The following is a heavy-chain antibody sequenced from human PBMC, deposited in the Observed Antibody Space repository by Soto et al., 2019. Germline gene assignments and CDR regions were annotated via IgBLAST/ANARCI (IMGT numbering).Heavy chain of an antibody. J-gene: IGHJ4*02. CDR2: TYYRSKWYN. V-gene: IGHV6-1*01. CDR1: GDSVSSKSAA. Sequence: PSQTLSLTCAISGDSVSSKSAAWNWIRQSPSRGLEWLGRTYYRSKWYNEYAVSVKSRIIINPDTSKNQFSLQLNSVTPEDTAVYYCARTATNGYSSSWPRGNFDYWGQGTLVTVSS. D-gene: IGHD6-13*01. CDR3: ARTATNGYSSSWPRGNFDY.